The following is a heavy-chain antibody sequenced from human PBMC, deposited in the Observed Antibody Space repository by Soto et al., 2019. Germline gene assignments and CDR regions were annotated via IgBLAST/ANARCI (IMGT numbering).Heavy chain of an antibody. CDR3: ARDRYYYGSGSFDS. J-gene: IGHJ4*02. V-gene: IGHV3-7*01. D-gene: IGHD3-10*01. CDR2: IKQDGSEK. Sequence: GGSLRLSCAASGFTYSNYWMSWVRQAPGKGLEWVANIKQDGSEKYYVDSVKGRFTISRDNAKKSVYLQMNSLRAEDTAVYYCARDRYYYGSGSFDSWGQGTLVTVSS. CDR1: GFTYSNYW.